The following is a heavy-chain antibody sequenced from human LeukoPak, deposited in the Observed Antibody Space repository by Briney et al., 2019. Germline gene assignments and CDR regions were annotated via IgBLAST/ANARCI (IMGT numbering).Heavy chain of an antibody. CDR3: ASLVYGDYSRDY. Sequence: SETLSLTCTVSGGSISSGSYYWSWIRQPAGKGLEWIGRIYTSGSTNYNPSLKSRVTISVDTSKNQFSLKLSSVTAADTAVYYCASLVYGDYSRDYWGQGTLVTVSS. D-gene: IGHD4-17*01. J-gene: IGHJ4*02. V-gene: IGHV4-61*02. CDR2: IYTSGST. CDR1: GGSISSGSYY.